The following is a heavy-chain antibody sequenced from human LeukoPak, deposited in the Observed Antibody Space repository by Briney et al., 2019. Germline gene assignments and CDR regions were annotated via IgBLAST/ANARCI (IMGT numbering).Heavy chain of an antibody. D-gene: IGHD3-22*01. CDR1: GFTFDDYA. V-gene: IGHV3-9*01. CDR3: AKDPSSHYYDSSGYGPFDY. Sequence: GRSLRLSCAASGFTFDDYAMHWVRQAPGKGLEWVSGISWNSGSIGYADSVKGRFTISRDNAKNSLYLQMNSLRAEDTALYYCAKDPSSHYYDSSGYGPFDYWGQGTLVTVSS. J-gene: IGHJ4*02. CDR2: ISWNSGSI.